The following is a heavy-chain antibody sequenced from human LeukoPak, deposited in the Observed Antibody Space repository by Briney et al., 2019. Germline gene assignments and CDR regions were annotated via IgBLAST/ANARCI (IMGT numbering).Heavy chain of an antibody. J-gene: IGHJ4*02. D-gene: IGHD6-13*01. CDR3: ASWPVSWYGEDS. CDR2: IYGGGST. V-gene: IGHV3-53*01. CDR1: GLSVSSNF. Sequence: PGGSLRLSCAATGLSVSSNFMSWVRQAPGKGLEWVSVIYGGGSTYYADSVKGRFTISRDTPKNTLYLQMNSLRVEDTAVYYCASWPVSWYGEDSWGQGTLVTVSS.